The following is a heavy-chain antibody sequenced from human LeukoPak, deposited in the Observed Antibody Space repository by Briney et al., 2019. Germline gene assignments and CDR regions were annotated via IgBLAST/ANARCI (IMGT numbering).Heavy chain of an antibody. D-gene: IGHD3-10*01. CDR3: AKDRDGSGSWGFDY. CDR1: GFTFSSYG. V-gene: IGHV3-23*01. CDR2: ISGSGGSP. J-gene: IGHJ4*02. Sequence: GGTLRLSCAASGFTFSSYGMSWVRQAPGKGLEWVSAISGSGGSPYYADSVKGRFTISRDNSKNTLYLQMNSLRAEDTAVYYCAKDRDGSGSWGFDYWGQGTLVTVSS.